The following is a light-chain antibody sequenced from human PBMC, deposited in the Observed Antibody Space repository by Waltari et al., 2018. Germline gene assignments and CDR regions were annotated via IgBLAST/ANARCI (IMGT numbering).Light chain of an antibody. V-gene: IGKV1-5*03. CDR3: QQYDNYWT. J-gene: IGKJ1*01. CDR1: QSITNW. CDR2: KAS. Sequence: DIQMTQSPSTLSASVGAGVTITCRASQSITNWLAWYQQKPGKAPKLLIYKASNLESGVPSRFSGSGSGTEFTLTISSLQPDDFATYYCQQYDNYWTFGQGTKVEIK.